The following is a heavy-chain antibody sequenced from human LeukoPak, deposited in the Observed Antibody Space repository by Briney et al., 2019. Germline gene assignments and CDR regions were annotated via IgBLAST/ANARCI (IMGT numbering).Heavy chain of an antibody. CDR2: ISYDGSNK. CDR1: GFTFNNYA. V-gene: IGHV3-30*03. D-gene: IGHD3-22*01. CDR3: ARTRTYYYDSSGYSKPTFDY. Sequence: GGSLRLSCVASGFTFNNYAMHWVRQAPGKGLEWVAVISYDGSNKYYADSVKGRFTISRDNSKNTLYLQMNSLRAEDTAVYYCARTRTYYYDSSGYSKPTFDYWGQGTLVTVSS. J-gene: IGHJ4*02.